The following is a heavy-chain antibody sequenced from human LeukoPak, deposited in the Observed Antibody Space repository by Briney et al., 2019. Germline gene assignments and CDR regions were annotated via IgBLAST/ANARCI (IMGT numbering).Heavy chain of an antibody. V-gene: IGHV1-46*01. CDR2: INPSGGST. Sequence: ASVKVSCKASGYTFTSYYMHWVRQAPGQGLEWMGIINPSGGSTSYAQKFQGRVTMTRDMSTSTVYMELSSLRSEDTAVYYCARSQKADAFDIRGQGTMVTVSS. J-gene: IGHJ3*02. CDR3: ARSQKADAFDI. CDR1: GYTFTSYY.